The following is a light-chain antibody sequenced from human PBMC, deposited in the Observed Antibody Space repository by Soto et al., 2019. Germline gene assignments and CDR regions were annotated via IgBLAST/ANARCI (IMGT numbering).Light chain of an antibody. CDR2: DTS. Sequence: EILMTQSPATLSVSPADSATLSCRASRSVDTDLAWYQQKPGQAPRLLVFDTSARATGVPDRFSGSGSGTDFTLTIRSLQPEDFATYYCKQLNSYPLXGQGTRLEIK. V-gene: IGKV3-15*01. J-gene: IGKJ5*01. CDR3: KQLNSYPL. CDR1: RSVDTD.